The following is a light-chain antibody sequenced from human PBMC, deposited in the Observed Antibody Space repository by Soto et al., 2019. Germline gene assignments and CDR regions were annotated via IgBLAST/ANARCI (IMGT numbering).Light chain of an antibody. CDR3: QQSYSTPYT. CDR1: QSISTY. Sequence: DLQMTQSPSSLSASVGDSVTITCRASQSISTYLNWYHQKPGKAPELLIYVASTLQSGVPSRFSGSGSGTDFTLTISSLQPEDFASYYWQQSYSTPYTFGQGTKLEIK. V-gene: IGKV1-39*01. CDR2: VAS. J-gene: IGKJ2*01.